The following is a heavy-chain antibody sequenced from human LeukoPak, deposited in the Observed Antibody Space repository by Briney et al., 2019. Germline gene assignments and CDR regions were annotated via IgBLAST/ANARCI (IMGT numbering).Heavy chain of an antibody. Sequence: GGSLRLSCAASGFTFDDYAMHWVRQAPGKGLEWVSGISWNSGSIGYADSVKGRFTISRDNAKNSLYLQMNSLRAEDTAVYYCARVHGDYLDYWGQGTLVTVSS. D-gene: IGHD4-17*01. CDR1: GFTFDDYA. J-gene: IGHJ4*02. CDR3: ARVHGDYLDY. V-gene: IGHV3-9*01. CDR2: ISWNSGSI.